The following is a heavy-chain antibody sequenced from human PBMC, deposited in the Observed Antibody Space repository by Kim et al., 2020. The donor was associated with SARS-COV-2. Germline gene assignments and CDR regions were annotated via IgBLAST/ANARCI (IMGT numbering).Heavy chain of an antibody. CDR3: ARSRSIVVVPAAIRSDVHQNVGWFDP. CDR1: GGTFSSYA. V-gene: IGHV1-69*04. D-gene: IGHD2-2*02. Sequence: SVKVSCKASGGTFSSYAISWVRQAPGQGLEWMGRIIPILGIANYAQKFQGRVTITADKSTSTAYMELSSLRSEETAVYYCARSRSIVVVPAAIRSDVHQNVGWFDPWGQGTLVTVSS. J-gene: IGHJ5*02. CDR2: IIPILGIA.